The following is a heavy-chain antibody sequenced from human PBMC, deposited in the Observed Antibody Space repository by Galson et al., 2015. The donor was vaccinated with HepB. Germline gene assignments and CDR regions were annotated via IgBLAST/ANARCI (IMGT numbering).Heavy chain of an antibody. CDR2: INHSGST. CDR3: ARGRGYDYVWGSYRFHLDY. J-gene: IGHJ4*02. Sequence: LRLSCAASGFTFSNAWMSWVRQPPGKGLEWIGEINHSGSTNYNPSLKSRVTISVDTSKNQFSLKLSSVTAADTAVYYCARGRGYDYVWGSYRFHLDYWGQGTLVTVSS. D-gene: IGHD3-16*02. CDR1: GFTFSNAW. V-gene: IGHV4-34*01.